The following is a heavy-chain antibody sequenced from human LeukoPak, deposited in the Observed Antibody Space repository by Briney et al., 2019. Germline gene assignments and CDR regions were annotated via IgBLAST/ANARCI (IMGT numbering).Heavy chain of an antibody. CDR2: IFYSGST. V-gene: IGHV4-59*08. Sequence: SKTLSITCTVDAGSINHYHWSWIRQPPGKGLEWIGCIFYSGSTYYNPSLKSRVTISVDTSKNQFSLRLSSVTAADTAVYYCARTNAFDIWGQGTMVTVSS. J-gene: IGHJ3*02. CDR3: ARTNAFDI. CDR1: AGSINHYH.